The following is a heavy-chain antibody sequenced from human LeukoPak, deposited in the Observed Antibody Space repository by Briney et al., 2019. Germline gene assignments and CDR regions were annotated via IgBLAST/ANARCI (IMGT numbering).Heavy chain of an antibody. CDR1: GGSLSSLY. V-gene: IGHV4-59*11. CDR2: IYYTGST. CDR3: ARTNPGYSSSWYFDS. D-gene: IGHD6-13*01. J-gene: IGHJ4*02. Sequence: PETLSLTCTVSGGSLSSLYWSWIRQPPGKGLEWIGHIYYTGSTTYNTSLKSHVTISVDTSKKHFSLKLSSVSAADTAVYYCARTNPGYSSSWYFDSWGQGTLVTVSS.